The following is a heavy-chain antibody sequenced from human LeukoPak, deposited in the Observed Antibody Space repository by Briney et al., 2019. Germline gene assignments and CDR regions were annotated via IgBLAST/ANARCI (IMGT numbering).Heavy chain of an antibody. J-gene: IGHJ4*02. D-gene: IGHD3-22*01. Sequence: GGSLRLSCAASGFTFSSCAMSWVRQAPGKGLEWVSAISGSGGSTYYADSVKGRFTISRDNSKNTLYLQMNSLRAEDTAVYYCANAYTYDSSGYYYNWGQGTLVTVSS. CDR1: GFTFSSCA. CDR2: ISGSGGST. V-gene: IGHV3-23*01. CDR3: ANAYTYDSSGYYYN.